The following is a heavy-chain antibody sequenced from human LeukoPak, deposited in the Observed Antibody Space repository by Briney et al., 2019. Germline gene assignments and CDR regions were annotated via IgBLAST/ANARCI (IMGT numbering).Heavy chain of an antibody. CDR3: ARSSHLGVYYYYGMDV. D-gene: IGHD3-10*01. Sequence: KPSETLSLTCTVSGGSISSSSYYWGWIRQPPGKGLEWIGSIYYSGSTYYNPSLKSRVTISVDTSKNQFSLKLSSVTAADTAVYYCARSSHLGVYYYYGMDVWGKGTTVTVSS. V-gene: IGHV4-39*07. CDR1: GGSISSSSYY. CDR2: IYYSGST. J-gene: IGHJ6*04.